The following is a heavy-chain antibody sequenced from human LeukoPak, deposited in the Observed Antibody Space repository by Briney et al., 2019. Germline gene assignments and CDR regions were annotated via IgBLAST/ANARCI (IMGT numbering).Heavy chain of an antibody. Sequence: GGSLRLSCAASGFIFRSYSMNGVRRAPGKGLEGVAYIKHDGSKKYYVNSMKGRFTISRDNAKNSLYLQMNSLRAEDTAVYYCARGGESYYGSGSHDYWGQGTLVTVSS. CDR3: ARGGESYYGSGSHDY. J-gene: IGHJ4*02. CDR2: IKHDGSKK. V-gene: IGHV3-7*01. CDR1: GFIFRSYS. D-gene: IGHD3-10*01.